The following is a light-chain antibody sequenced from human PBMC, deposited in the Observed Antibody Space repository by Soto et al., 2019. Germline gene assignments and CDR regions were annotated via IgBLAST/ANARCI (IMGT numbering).Light chain of an antibody. CDR2: DAS. Sequence: TVMTQSPATLSVSPGEGATVSCRASQSVGRNLAWYQQKPGQAPRLLIYDASTRATAMPARFSGSGSGTEFTLTIGSLQSEDFALYYCLQYRYWPRTFGQGTKVEIK. CDR1: QSVGRN. CDR3: LQYRYWPRT. V-gene: IGKV3-15*01. J-gene: IGKJ1*01.